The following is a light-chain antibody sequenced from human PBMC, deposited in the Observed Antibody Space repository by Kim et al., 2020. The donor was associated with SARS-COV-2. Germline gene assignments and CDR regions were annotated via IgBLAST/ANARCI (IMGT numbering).Light chain of an antibody. CDR3: QQYNNWPPWT. CDR1: QSVSSN. V-gene: IGKV3-15*01. Sequence: CPGERATLSCGARQSVSSNLAWYQQKRGQAPRLVIYGASTRAGGIPARFGGSGSGTEFTLTISSLQSEDFAVYYCQQYNNWPPWTFGQGTKVDIK. CDR2: GAS. J-gene: IGKJ1*01.